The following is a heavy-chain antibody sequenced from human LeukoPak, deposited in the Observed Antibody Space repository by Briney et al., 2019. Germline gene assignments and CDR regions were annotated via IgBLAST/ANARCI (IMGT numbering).Heavy chain of an antibody. D-gene: IGHD3-22*01. CDR2: IIPIFGTA. V-gene: IGHV1-69*05. CDR1: GGTFSSYA. Sequence: SVKVSCKASGGTFSSYAISWVRQAPRRGLEWMGRIIPIFGTANYAQKFQGRVTITTDESTSTAYMELSSLRSEDTAVYYCASEANNYYYDSSGYIFDYWGQGTLVTVSS. J-gene: IGHJ4*02. CDR3: ASEANNYYYDSSGYIFDY.